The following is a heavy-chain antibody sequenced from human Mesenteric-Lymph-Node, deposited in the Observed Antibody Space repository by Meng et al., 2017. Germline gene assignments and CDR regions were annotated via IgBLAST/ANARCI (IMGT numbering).Heavy chain of an antibody. CDR1: GFTFGTYE. V-gene: IGHV3-48*03. CDR3: ARGNDCSRDKCYTNYFDS. CDR2: ITDTGTTI. Sequence: GESLKISCAASGFTFGTYEMNWVRQAPGKGLEWISYITDTGTTIYYADSVKGRFTISRDNAKNSLYLQINSLRAEDTAVYYCARGNDCSRDKCYTNYFDSWGQGTLVTVSS. D-gene: IGHD2-2*01. J-gene: IGHJ4*02.